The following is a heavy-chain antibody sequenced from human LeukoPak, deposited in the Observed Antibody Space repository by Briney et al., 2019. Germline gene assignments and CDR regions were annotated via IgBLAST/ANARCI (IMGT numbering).Heavy chain of an antibody. D-gene: IGHD3-9*01. CDR1: GGTFSSYA. J-gene: IGHJ5*02. V-gene: IGHV1-69*05. CDR2: IIPIFGTA. CDR3: ARLKNYDILTGSRGWFDP. Sequence: SVKVSCKASGGTFSSYAISWVRQAPGQGLEWMGGIIPIFGTANYAQKFQGRVTITTDESTSTAYMELSSLKASDTAMYYCARLKNYDILTGSRGWFDPWGQGTLVTVSS.